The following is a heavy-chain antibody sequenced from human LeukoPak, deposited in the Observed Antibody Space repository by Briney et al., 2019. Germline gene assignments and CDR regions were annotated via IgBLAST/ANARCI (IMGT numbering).Heavy chain of an antibody. CDR3: TRGGRDVDY. Sequence: PGGSLRLSYAASGFIFSNYPMSWVRQAPGKGLEWVSVTSGSGGNTYYADSVKGRSIISRDNSKNTLFLQMNSLRAEDTAIYYCTRGGRDVDYWGQGTLVTVSS. V-gene: IGHV3-23*01. CDR1: GFIFSNYP. CDR2: TSGSGGNT. J-gene: IGHJ4*02. D-gene: IGHD6-25*01.